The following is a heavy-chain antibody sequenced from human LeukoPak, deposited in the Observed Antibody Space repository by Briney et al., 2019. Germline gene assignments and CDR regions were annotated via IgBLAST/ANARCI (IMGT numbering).Heavy chain of an antibody. CDR3: ARDRFCSSTSCYRDYMPGAFDI. J-gene: IGHJ3*02. V-gene: IGHV4-38-2*02. CDR2: VYHSGDT. CDR1: RLSISSGYY. Sequence: PSETLSLTCSVSRLSISSGYYWGWIRQSPGKGLEWIGGVYHSGDTYYSPSLKSRATISVDTSNDQFSLKLSSVTAADTAVYYCARDRFCSSTSCYRDYMPGAFDIWGQGTMVTVSS. D-gene: IGHD2-2*02.